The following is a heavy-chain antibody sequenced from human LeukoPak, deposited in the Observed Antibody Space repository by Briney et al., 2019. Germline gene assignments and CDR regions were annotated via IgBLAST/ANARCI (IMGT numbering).Heavy chain of an antibody. J-gene: IGHJ4*02. V-gene: IGHV3-30*18. D-gene: IGHD3-16*02. CDR3: AKDGDGGVIATREGDY. Sequence: PGGSLRLSCAASGFTFSSYGMHWVRQAPGKGLEWVAVISYDGSNKYYADSVKGRFTISRDNSKNTLYLQMNSLRAEDTAVYYCAKDGDGGVIATREGDYWGQGTLVTVSS. CDR1: GFTFSSYG. CDR2: ISYDGSNK.